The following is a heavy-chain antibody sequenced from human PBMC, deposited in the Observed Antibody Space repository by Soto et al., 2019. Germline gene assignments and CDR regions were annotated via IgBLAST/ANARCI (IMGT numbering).Heavy chain of an antibody. CDR2: IYYSGTT. D-gene: IGHD1-26*01. V-gene: IGHV4-31*03. J-gene: IGHJ4*02. Sequence: PSETLSLTCTVSGGTITSSRHYWSCIRQHPGKGLEWIGYIYYSGTTYSNPSLKSRVTMSVDTSKNQFSLKLTSVTAVDTAVYYCARREVEGPIDCWGQGTLVTVSS. CDR3: ARREVEGPIDC. CDR1: GGTITSSRHY.